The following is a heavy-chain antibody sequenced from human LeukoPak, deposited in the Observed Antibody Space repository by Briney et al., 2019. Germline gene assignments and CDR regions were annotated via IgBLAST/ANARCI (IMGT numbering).Heavy chain of an antibody. CDR3: ARNEFRSYGLVHY. J-gene: IGHJ4*02. CDR2: ISTSGGT. CDR1: GDSIGSDY. D-gene: IGHD3-10*01. V-gene: IGHV4-4*07. Sequence: SETLSLTCIVSGDSIGSDYWSWIRQSAGKGLEWIGRISTSGGTDYNPSLRSRVTMSLDTSKDQFSLKPTSVTAADTAVYYCARNEFRSYGLVHYWGQGTLVTVSS.